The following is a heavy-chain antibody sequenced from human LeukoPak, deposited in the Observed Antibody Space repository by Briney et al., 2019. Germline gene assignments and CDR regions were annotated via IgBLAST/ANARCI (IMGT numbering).Heavy chain of an antibody. CDR1: GYSFTTYW. CDR2: IYSGDSDT. D-gene: IGHD6-19*01. CDR3: ARTGYSSGWYVGSFDH. J-gene: IGHJ4*02. Sequence: GESLKISCKGSGYSFTTYWIGWVRQMPGKGLEGMGIIYSGDSDTKYSPSFQGQVTLSADKSLSPAYLQWSSLKASDTAMYYCARTGYSSGWYVGSFDHWGQGTLVTVSS. V-gene: IGHV5-51*01.